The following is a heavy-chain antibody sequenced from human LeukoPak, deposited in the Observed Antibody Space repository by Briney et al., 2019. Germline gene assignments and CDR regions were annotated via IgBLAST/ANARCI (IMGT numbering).Heavy chain of an antibody. D-gene: IGHD3-10*01. V-gene: IGHV3-21*01. J-gene: IGHJ4*02. CDR3: ARRDGSWFYFDY. CDR1: GFTFSSYS. Sequence: PGGSLRLSCAASGFTFSSYSMNWVRQAPGKGLEWVSSISGSSSYIYYADSVKGRFTISRDNAKNSLYLQMNSLRAEDTAVYYCARRDGSWFYFDYWGQGTLVTVSS. CDR2: ISGSSSYI.